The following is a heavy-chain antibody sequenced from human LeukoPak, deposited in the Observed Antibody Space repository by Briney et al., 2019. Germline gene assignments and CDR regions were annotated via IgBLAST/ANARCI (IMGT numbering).Heavy chain of an antibody. D-gene: IGHD2-2*01. V-gene: IGHV1-18*01. CDR2: ISAYNGNT. Sequence: ASVKVSCKASGYTFTSYGISWVRQAPGQGLEWMGWISAYNGNTNYAQKLQGRVTMTTDTSTSTAYMELRSLRSDDTAVYYCARDPYQLPYSYYYYGMDVRGQGTTVTVSS. CDR1: GYTFTSYG. J-gene: IGHJ6*02. CDR3: ARDPYQLPYSYYYYGMDV.